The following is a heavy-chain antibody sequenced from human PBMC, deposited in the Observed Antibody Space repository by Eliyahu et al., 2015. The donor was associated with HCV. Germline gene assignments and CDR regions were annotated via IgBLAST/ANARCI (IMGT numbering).Heavy chain of an antibody. CDR3: AREGGYFVYGFDI. Sequence: SSHGMHWVRQVPGKGLEWVAVIWYDGSNKYYADSVKGRFTISRDNRKNTLNLQMNSLRAEDTAVYYCAREGGYFVYGFDIWGQGTRVTVSS. V-gene: IGHV3-33*01. J-gene: IGHJ3*02. D-gene: IGHD5/OR15-5a*01. CDR1: SSHG. CDR2: IWYDGSNK.